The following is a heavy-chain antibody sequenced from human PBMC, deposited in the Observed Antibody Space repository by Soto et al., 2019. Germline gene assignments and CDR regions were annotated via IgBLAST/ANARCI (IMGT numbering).Heavy chain of an antibody. Sequence: GGSLRLSCAASGFTFSSYSMNWVRQAPGKGLEWVSSISSSSSYIYYADSVKGRFTISRDNAKNSLYLQMNSLRAEDTAVYYCARVADSRTFDYWGQGTLVTVSS. CDR1: GFTFSSYS. CDR2: ISSSSSYI. V-gene: IGHV3-21*01. J-gene: IGHJ4*02. D-gene: IGHD6-13*01. CDR3: ARVADSRTFDY.